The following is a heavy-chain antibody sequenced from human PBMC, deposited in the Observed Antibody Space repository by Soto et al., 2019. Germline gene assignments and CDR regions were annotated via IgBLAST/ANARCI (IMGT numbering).Heavy chain of an antibody. D-gene: IGHD2-15*01. CDR3: ARQRYCSGGSCYSHYYYYGMDV. V-gene: IGHV5-51*01. CDR2: IYPGDSDT. CDR1: GYKVSTWHNFTSYW. Sequence: GESLKISCMGSGYKVSTWHNFTSYWIAWVRQMPGEGLEWMGIIYPGDSDTRYSPSFQGQVTISADKSINSVYLQWSSLKASDTATYYCARQRYCSGGSCYSHYYYYGMDVWGQGTTVTVSS. J-gene: IGHJ6*02.